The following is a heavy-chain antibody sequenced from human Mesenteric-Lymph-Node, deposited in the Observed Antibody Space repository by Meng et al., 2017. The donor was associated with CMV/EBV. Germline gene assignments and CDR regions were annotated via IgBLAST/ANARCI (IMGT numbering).Heavy chain of an antibody. D-gene: IGHD5-18*01. V-gene: IGHV4-30-4*08. J-gene: IGHJ2*01. CDR1: GDSISGGDYF. Sequence: FGDSISGGDYFWSWIRQSPGKGLEWIGYISDSGSTYYKPSLKSRATISLSTSKNHLSLRLDSVTAADAAIYYCARVSTPMGAWFFDLWGRGTLVTVSS. CDR3: ARVSTPMGAWFFDL. CDR2: ISDSGST.